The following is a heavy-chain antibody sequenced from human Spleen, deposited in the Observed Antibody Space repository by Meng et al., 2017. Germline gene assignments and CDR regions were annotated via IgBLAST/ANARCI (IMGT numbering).Heavy chain of an antibody. J-gene: IGHJ3*01. Sequence: LRLSCTVSGASIRCDSCYWSWIRQPAGKGLEWIGRFYSTGTTDYNPSLEGRVKISVDTSKNKVSLSPNSVTAADTAVYYCARDGPGSTGLDVWGHGTKVTVSS. CDR1: GASIRCDSCY. D-gene: IGHD1-1*01. V-gene: IGHV4-61*02. CDR3: ARDGPGSTGLDV. CDR2: FYSTGTT.